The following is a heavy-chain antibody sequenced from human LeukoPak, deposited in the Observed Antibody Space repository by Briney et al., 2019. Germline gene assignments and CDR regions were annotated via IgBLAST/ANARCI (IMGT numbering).Heavy chain of an antibody. J-gene: IGHJ3*02. CDR2: IYSGGST. CDR3: ARDRGDCSSTSCYLFSDAFDI. CDR1: GFTFSTYD. Sequence: GGSLRLSCAASGFTFSTYDMTWVRQAPGKGLEWVSVIYSGGSTYYADSVKGRFTISRDNSKNTLYLQMNSLRAEDTAVYYCARDRGDCSSTSCYLFSDAFDIWGQGTMVTVSS. D-gene: IGHD2-2*01. V-gene: IGHV3-66*01.